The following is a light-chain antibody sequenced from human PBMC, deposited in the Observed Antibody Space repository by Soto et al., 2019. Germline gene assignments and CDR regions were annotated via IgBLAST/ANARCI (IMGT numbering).Light chain of an antibody. CDR2: AVS. V-gene: IGLV2-14*01. CDR3: SSETSTNSWV. CDR1: SSDVGGYNY. J-gene: IGLJ3*02. Sequence: SALTQSASVSGSPGQSITISCTGTSSDVGGYNYVSWYQPHPGQAPHLIISAVSNRPSGVSTRFSGSKSGNTASLTISGLQAEDEADYSCSSETSTNSWVFGGGTTLTVL.